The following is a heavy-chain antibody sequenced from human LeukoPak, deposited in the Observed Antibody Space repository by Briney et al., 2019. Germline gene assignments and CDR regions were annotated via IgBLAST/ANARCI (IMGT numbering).Heavy chain of an antibody. CDR3: ARGRSGYYGSGSQIDY. D-gene: IGHD3-10*01. Sequence: PSETLSLTCAVYGGSFSDYYWSWIRQPPGKGLEWIGEINHSGSTNYNPSLKSRVTISVDTSKNQFSLKLSSVTAADTAVYYCARGRSGYYGSGSQIDYWGQGTLVTVSS. J-gene: IGHJ4*02. CDR1: GGSFSDYY. CDR2: INHSGST. V-gene: IGHV4-34*01.